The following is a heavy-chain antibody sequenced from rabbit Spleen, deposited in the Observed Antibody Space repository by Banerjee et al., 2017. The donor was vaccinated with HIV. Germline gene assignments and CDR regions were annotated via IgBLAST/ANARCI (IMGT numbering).Heavy chain of an antibody. D-gene: IGHD8-1*01. J-gene: IGHJ6*01. CDR3: ARDSGSSFSSYDMAL. Sequence: QSLEESGGDLVKPGASLTLTCTASGVSFSSNNYMCWVRQAPGKGLEWIACMDTGSSGFTYFASWAKGRFTISKTSSTTVTLQMTSLTAADTATYFCARDSGSSFSSYDMALWGPGTLVTVS. CDR1: GVSFSSNNY. V-gene: IGHV1S40*01. CDR2: MDTGSSGFT.